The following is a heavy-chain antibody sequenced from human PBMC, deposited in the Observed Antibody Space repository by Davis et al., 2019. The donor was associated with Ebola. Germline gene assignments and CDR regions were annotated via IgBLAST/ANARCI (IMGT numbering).Heavy chain of an antibody. CDR1: GYNFFNYW. CDR3: ARRGSYGENPDY. V-gene: IGHV5-51*01. J-gene: IGHJ4*02. CDR2: IYPGDSDT. Sequence: KVSCKGSGYNFFNYWIAWVRQMSGKGLEWMGIIYPGDSDTRYSPSFQGQVTISADKSISTAYLQWSSLKASDTAMYYCARRGSYGENPDYWGQGTLVTVSS. D-gene: IGHD5-18*01.